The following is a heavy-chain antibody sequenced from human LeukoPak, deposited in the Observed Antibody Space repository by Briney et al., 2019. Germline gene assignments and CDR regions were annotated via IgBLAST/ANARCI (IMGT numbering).Heavy chain of an antibody. D-gene: IGHD6-19*01. V-gene: IGHV1-2*02. Sequence: ASVKVSCKASGYSFTDKYMHWVRQAPGQGLEWMGRINLKSGGTNYAQKFQGRVTMTTDTSMSTAYMEVSRLTSDDTAVYYCARAGWRSWFDPWGQGTLVTVSS. CDR3: ARAGWRSWFDP. CDR2: INLKSGGT. J-gene: IGHJ5*02. CDR1: GYSFTDKY.